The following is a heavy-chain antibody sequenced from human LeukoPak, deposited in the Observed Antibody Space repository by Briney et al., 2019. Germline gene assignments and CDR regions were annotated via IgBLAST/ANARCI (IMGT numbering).Heavy chain of an antibody. J-gene: IGHJ4*02. CDR3: ARVAPGHDIGRGYFDY. CDR2: INSGGSYT. V-gene: IGHV3-21*01. D-gene: IGHD2-21*01. CDR1: GFTFSTYA. Sequence: PGGSLRLSCAASGFTFSTYAMNWVRQAPGKGLEWVSSINSGGSYTFHADSMKGRFTISRDNAKNSLYLQMNSLRAEDTAVYYCARVAPGHDIGRGYFDYWGQGTLVTVSS.